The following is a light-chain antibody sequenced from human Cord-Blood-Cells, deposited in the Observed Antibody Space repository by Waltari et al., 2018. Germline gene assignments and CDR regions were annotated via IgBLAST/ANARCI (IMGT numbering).Light chain of an antibody. J-gene: IGLJ1*01. V-gene: IGLV2-14*01. Sequence: QSALTQPASVSGSPGQPITISCTGTSSDVGGYHYVSWYQQHPGKAPKLMIYEVSNRPSGVSNRFSGSKSGNTASLTISGLQAEDEADYYCSSYTSSSTYVFGTGTKVTVL. CDR3: SSYTSSSTYV. CDR1: SSDVGGYHY. CDR2: EVS.